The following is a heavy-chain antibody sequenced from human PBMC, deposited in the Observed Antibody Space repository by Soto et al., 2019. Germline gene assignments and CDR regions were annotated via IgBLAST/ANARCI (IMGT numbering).Heavy chain of an antibody. CDR2: ISSSGTTI. CDR1: GFTFSGYY. J-gene: IGHJ4*02. Sequence: QVQLVESGGGLVKPGGSLRLSCEASGFTFSGYYMSWIRQAPGKGLEWVSYISSSGTTIKYADSVKGRFSISRDNTKNSVYLQMNSLRAEDTAVYYCARDLSSSSDYWGQGTLVTVSS. V-gene: IGHV3-11*01. D-gene: IGHD6-6*01. CDR3: ARDLSSSSDY.